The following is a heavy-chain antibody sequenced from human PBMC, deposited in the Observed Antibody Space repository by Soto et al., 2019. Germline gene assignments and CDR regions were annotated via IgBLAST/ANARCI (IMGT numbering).Heavy chain of an antibody. J-gene: IGHJ6*03. CDR3: AAAKGYSCYGSSYYYYYYMDV. V-gene: IGHV1-58*02. CDR1: GFTFTSSA. D-gene: IGHD5-12*01. CDR2: IVVGSGNT. Sequence: GASVKVSCKASGFTFTSSAMQWVRQARGQRLEWIGWIVVGSGNTNYAQKFQERVTITRDMSTSTAYMELSSLRSEDTAVYYCAAAKGYSCYGSSYYYYYYMDVWGKGTTVTVSS.